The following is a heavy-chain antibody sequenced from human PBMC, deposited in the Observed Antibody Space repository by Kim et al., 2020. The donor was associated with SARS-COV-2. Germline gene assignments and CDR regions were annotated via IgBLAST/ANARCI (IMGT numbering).Heavy chain of an antibody. CDR3: ARFRTMVRGVEEYYFDY. CDR1: GGSFSGYY. J-gene: IGHJ4*02. Sequence: SETLSLTCAVYGGSFSGYYWSWIRQPPGKGLEWIGEINHSGSTNYNPSLKSRVTISVDTSKNQFSLKLSSVTAADTAVYYCARFRTMVRGVEEYYFDYWGQGTLVTVSS. V-gene: IGHV4-34*01. D-gene: IGHD3-10*01. CDR2: INHSGST.